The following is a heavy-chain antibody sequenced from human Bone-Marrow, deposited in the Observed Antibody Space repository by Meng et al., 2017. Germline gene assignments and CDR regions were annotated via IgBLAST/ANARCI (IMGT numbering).Heavy chain of an antibody. CDR3: ARGPLSAAGTMGYFQH. V-gene: IGHV4-31*03. CDR2: IYYSGST. D-gene: IGHD6-13*01. Sequence: QVHLQESGPGLVKPSQTLSLTCTVSGGSISSGGYYWSWIRQHPGKGLEWIGYIYYSGSTYYNPSLKSRVTISVDTSKNQFSLKLSSVTAADTAVYYCARGPLSAAGTMGYFQHWGQGTLVTGSS. CDR1: GGSISSGGYY. J-gene: IGHJ1*01.